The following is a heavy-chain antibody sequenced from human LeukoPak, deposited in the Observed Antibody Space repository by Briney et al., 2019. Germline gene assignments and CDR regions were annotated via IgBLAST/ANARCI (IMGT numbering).Heavy chain of an antibody. D-gene: IGHD6-13*01. Sequence: GGSLRLSCEASGFTFRGYGMHWVRQSPGKGLEWVAVISYDGNAKAFADSVKGRFTISRDNAKNSLYLQMNSLRAEDTAVYYCARVVNSSPRQVWVYYFDYWGQGTLVTVSS. CDR3: ARVVNSSPRQVWVYYFDY. J-gene: IGHJ4*02. V-gene: IGHV3-30*03. CDR1: GFTFRGYG. CDR2: ISYDGNAK.